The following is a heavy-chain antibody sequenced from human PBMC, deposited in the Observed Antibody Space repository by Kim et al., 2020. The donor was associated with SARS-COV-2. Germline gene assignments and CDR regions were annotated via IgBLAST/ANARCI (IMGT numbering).Heavy chain of an antibody. J-gene: IGHJ6*02. CDR3: ARDGKHYYYFYGMDV. Sequence: GGSLRLSCAASGFSPSTYGMNWVHQAPGKGLEWVSSISSSSKDIYYADSVKGRATISRDNDKKSLYLQINSLRAEDTATYYCARDGKHYYYFYGMDVWGRGTTVTVSS. D-gene: IGHD3-3*01. V-gene: IGHV3-21*04. CDR1: GFSPSTYG. CDR2: ISSSSKDI.